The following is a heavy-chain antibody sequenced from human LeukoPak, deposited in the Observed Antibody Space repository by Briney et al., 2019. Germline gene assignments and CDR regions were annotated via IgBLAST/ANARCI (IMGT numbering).Heavy chain of an antibody. V-gene: IGHV3-74*01. CDR3: AKGLLGTYAFDI. D-gene: IGHD7-27*01. Sequence: GGSLRLSCAASGFTFSSYWMHWVRQAPGKGLVWVSRINSDGSSTSYADSVKGRFTISRDNAKNTLYLQMNSLRAEDTAVYYCAKGLLGTYAFDIWGQGTMVTVSS. CDR2: INSDGSST. CDR1: GFTFSSYW. J-gene: IGHJ3*02.